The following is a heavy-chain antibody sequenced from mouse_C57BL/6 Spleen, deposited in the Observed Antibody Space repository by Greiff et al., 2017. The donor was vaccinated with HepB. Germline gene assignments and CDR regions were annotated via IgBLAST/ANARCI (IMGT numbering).Heavy chain of an antibody. V-gene: IGHV1-64*01. CDR3: ASSPHITTAVDPSWYFDV. Sequence: QVQLKQPGAELVKPGASVKLSCKASGYTFTSYWMHWVKQRPGQGLEWIGMIHPNSGSTNYNEKFKSKATLTVDKSSSTAYMQLSSLTSEDSAVYYCASSPHITTAVDPSWYFDVWGTGPTVTVST. J-gene: IGHJ1*03. D-gene: IGHD1-1*01. CDR2: IHPNSGST. CDR1: GYTFTSYW.